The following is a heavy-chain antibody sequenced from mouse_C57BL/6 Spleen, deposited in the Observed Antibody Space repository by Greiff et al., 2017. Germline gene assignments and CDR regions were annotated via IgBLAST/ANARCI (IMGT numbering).Heavy chain of an antibody. CDR3: ARWSIRYYGFDY. CDR2: IYPGSGST. V-gene: IGHV1-55*01. CDR1: GYTFTSYW. J-gene: IGHJ2*01. Sequence: QVQLQQPGAELVKPGASVKMSCKASGYTFTSYWITWVKQRPGQGLEWIGDIYPGSGSTTYNEKFKSKATLTVDTSSSPAYMQLSSLTSEDSAVDYCARWSIRYYGFDYWGQGTTLTVSS. D-gene: IGHD1-2*01.